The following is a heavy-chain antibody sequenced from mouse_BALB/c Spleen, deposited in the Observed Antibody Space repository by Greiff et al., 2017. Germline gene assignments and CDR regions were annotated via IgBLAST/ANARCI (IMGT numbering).Heavy chain of an antibody. J-gene: IGHJ4*01. CDR3: ARRELTGRYYAMDY. V-gene: IGHV1-14*01. CDR2: INPYNDGT. CDR1: GYTFTSYV. D-gene: IGHD4-1*01. Sequence: EVQLQQSGPELVKPGASVKMSCKASGYTFTSYVMHWVKQKPGQGLECIGYINPYNDGTKYNEKFKGKATLTSDKSSSTAYMELSSLTSEDSAVYYCARRELTGRYYAMDYWGQGTSVTVSS.